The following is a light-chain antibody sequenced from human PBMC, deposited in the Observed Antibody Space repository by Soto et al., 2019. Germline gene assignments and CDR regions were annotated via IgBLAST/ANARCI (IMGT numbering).Light chain of an antibody. CDR3: QHPYTFPFT. Sequence: DLQMTQSPSSVSASVEDRVTITCRASQGISSWLAWYQQKPGKVPKLLIYDASSLQSGVPSRFSRSLSLTHFPLTITTLQPEHSSTYYFQHPYTFPFTFAHRTKLQI. V-gene: IGKV1-12*01. CDR2: DAS. J-gene: IGKJ2*01. CDR1: QGISSW.